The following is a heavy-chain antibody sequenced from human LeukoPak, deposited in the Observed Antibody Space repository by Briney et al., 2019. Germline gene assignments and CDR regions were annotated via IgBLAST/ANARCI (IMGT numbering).Heavy chain of an antibody. CDR2: ITNSGTNT. V-gene: IGHV3-48*03. CDR3: ARDHRDYRYYFEY. D-gene: IGHD3-10*01. CDR1: GFTFSGYG. J-gene: IGHJ4*02. Sequence: GGSLRLSCAASGFTFSGYGVTWVRQAPGRGLEWVSYITNSGTNTYYADSVRGRFTISRDNAKNSLYLQMNGLRAEDTAVYFCARDHRDYRYYFEYWGQGTLVTVSS.